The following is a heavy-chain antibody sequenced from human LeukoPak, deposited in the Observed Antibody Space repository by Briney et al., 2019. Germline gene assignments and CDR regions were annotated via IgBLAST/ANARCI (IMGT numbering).Heavy chain of an antibody. CDR3: AQLLHHYFDY. D-gene: IGHD2-2*02. V-gene: IGHV3-30*02. J-gene: IGHJ4*02. CDR2: IRFDGTNK. CDR1: GFTFSSYG. Sequence: GGSLRLSCAASGFTFSSYGMHWVRQAPGKGLEWVAFIRFDGTNKYYADSVKGRFTISRDNSKNTLYLQMNSLRAEDTAVYYCAQLLHHYFDYWGQGTLVTVSS.